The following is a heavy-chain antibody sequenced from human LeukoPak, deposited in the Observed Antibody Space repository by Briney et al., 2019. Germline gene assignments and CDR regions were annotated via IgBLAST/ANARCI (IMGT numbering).Heavy chain of an antibody. CDR3: ARDPSSYSSSYYFDY. V-gene: IGHV3-53*05. J-gene: IGHJ4*02. CDR2: IYSGGST. Sequence: GGSLRLSCAASGFTVSSNYMSWVRQAPGKGLEWVSVIYSGGSTYYADSVKGRFTISRDNSKNTLYLQMNSLRSDDTAVYYCARDPSSYSSSYYFDYWGQGTLVTVSS. CDR1: GFTVSSNY. D-gene: IGHD6-6*01.